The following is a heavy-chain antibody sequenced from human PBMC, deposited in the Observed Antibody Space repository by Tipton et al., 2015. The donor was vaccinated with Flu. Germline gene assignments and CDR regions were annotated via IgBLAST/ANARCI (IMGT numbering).Heavy chain of an antibody. CDR1: GFSFRNYA. J-gene: IGHJ3*01. D-gene: IGHD3-10*01. Sequence: SLRLSCAAPGFSFRNYAMSWVRQTPGKGLDWVSAISGGGDRTDYADSVKGRFSISRDNSKNTLYLQMNSLRDEDTAVYYCAKLYYYGTSGNPGIDAFDFWGQGTMVTVSS. CDR2: ISGGGDRT. V-gene: IGHV3-23*01. CDR3: AKLYYYGTSGNPGIDAFDF.